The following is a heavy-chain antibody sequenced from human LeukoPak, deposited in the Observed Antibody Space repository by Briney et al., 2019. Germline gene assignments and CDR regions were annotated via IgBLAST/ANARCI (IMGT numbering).Heavy chain of an antibody. CDR1: GFTFSSYS. V-gene: IGHV3-48*04. Sequence: GALRLSCAASGFTFSSYSMNWVRQAPGKGLEWVSYISSSSSTIYYADSVKGRFTISRDNAKNSLYLQMNSLRAEDTAVYYCAREGHCSTTSCYTPFDYWGQGTLVTVSS. CDR3: AREGHCSTTSCYTPFDY. J-gene: IGHJ4*02. CDR2: ISSSSSTI. D-gene: IGHD2-2*02.